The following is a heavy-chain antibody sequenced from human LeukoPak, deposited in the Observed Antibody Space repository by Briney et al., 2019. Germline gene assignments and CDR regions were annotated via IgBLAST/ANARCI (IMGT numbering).Heavy chain of an antibody. J-gene: IGHJ5*02. CDR2: ISYDGSNK. CDR3: AKGGVPAAIDWFDP. D-gene: IGHD2-2*01. V-gene: IGHV3-30-3*01. CDR1: GFTFSSYA. Sequence: GGSLRLSCAASGFTFSSYAMHWVRQAPGKGLEWVAVISYDGSNKYYADSVKGRFTISRDNSRNTLYLQMNSLRAEDTAVYYCAKGGVPAAIDWFDPWGQGTLVTVSS.